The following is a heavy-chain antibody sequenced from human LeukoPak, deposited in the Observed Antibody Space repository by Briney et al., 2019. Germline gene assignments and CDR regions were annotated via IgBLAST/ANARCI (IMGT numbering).Heavy chain of an antibody. Sequence: PGGSLRLSCAASGFTFSSYAMSWVRQAPGKGLEWVSAISSSGFSTYYADSLKGRFTISRDSSKNTLYLQMNSLRAEDTALYYCAKASGPGYSSGWYFDNWGQGTLVTVPS. CDR1: GFTFSSYA. CDR3: AKASGPGYSSGWYFDN. J-gene: IGHJ4*02. D-gene: IGHD6-19*01. CDR2: ISSSGFST. V-gene: IGHV3-23*01.